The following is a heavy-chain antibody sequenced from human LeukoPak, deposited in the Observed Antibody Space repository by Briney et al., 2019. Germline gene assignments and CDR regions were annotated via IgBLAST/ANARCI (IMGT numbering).Heavy chain of an antibody. D-gene: IGHD2-2*01. Sequence: PGGSLRLSCAASGFTISNYNMNCVRQAPAKGLEWVSYISYSSSSIYYAASVKGRFTISRDNAKNALYLQMNSLRAEDTAVYYCAGRWVEYCSSTSCQDVWGKGTTVTVSS. V-gene: IGHV3-48*01. J-gene: IGHJ6*04. CDR2: ISYSSSSI. CDR3: AGRWVEYCSSTSCQDV. CDR1: GFTISNYN.